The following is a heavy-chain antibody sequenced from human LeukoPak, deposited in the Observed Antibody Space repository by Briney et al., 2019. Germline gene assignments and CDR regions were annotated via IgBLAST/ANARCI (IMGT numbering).Heavy chain of an antibody. V-gene: IGHV4-59*12. J-gene: IGHJ4*02. CDR1: GGSISSYY. CDR2: IDYSGST. CDR3: AREGYCSSTTCYSIFDY. Sequence: SETLSLTCTVSGGSISSYYWSWIRQPPGKGLEWIGYIDYSGSTNYNPSLKGRVTISIDTSKNQFSLKLSSVTAADTAVYYCAREGYCSSTTCYSIFDYWGQGTLVTVSS. D-gene: IGHD2-2*02.